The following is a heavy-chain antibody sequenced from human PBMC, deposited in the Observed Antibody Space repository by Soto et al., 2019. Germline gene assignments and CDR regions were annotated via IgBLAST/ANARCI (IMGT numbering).Heavy chain of an antibody. V-gene: IGHV1-69*13. CDR2: IIPIFGTA. CDR3: ASVTLTDLCRAYSTPGYYFYGMGD. CDR1: GGTFSIYA. Sequence: SVIISNAASGGTFSIYAITWMRQAPGQGLEWMGGIIPIFGTANYAQKFQGRVTITADESTSTAYMELSSLRPEDTAVYYCASVTLTDLCRAYSTPGYYFYGMGDRGQGPTVPVSS. D-gene: IGHD3-3*01. J-gene: IGHJ6*02.